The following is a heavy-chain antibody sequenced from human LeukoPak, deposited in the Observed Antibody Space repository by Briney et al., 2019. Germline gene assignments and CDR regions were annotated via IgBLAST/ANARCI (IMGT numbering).Heavy chain of an antibody. Sequence: GGSLRLSCAASGFTFSSFWMYWVRQAPGKGLVWVSRINDDGKKISYADSVRGRFTISRDNTKNMVYLQMNGLRAEDTAVYYCARVLAAHQGDYWGQGTLVTVSS. CDR2: INDDGKKI. V-gene: IGHV3-74*01. CDR3: ARVLAAHQGDY. D-gene: IGHD3-3*02. J-gene: IGHJ4*02. CDR1: GFTFSSFW.